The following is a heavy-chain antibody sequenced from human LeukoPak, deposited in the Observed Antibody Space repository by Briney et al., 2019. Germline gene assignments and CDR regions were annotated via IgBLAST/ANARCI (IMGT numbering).Heavy chain of an antibody. J-gene: IGHJ4*02. CDR1: GFTFSTYS. CDR3: ARPLRSSGYLCFDY. D-gene: IGHD3-22*01. Sequence: GGSLRLSCAASGFTFSTYSMNWVRQAPGKGLEWISYITGSSSTIYYADSVKGRFTISRDNAKNSLYLQMNSLRAEDTAVYYCARPLRSSGYLCFDYWGQGTLVTVSS. CDR2: ITGSSSTI. V-gene: IGHV3-48*01.